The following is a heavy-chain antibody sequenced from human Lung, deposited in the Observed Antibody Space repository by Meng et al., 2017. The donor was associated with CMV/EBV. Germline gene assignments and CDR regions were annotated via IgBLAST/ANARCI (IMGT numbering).Heavy chain of an antibody. D-gene: IGHD6-19*01. V-gene: IGHV3-30-3*01. J-gene: IGHJ4*02. Sequence: FAFGSDAMHRVRQDQGKGLEWVAVISYDGSNKYYADSVKGRFTISRDNSKNTLYLQMNSLRAEDTAVYYCARAQTRYSSGWYEGFDYWGQGTLVTVSS. CDR1: FAFGSDA. CDR2: ISYDGSNK. CDR3: ARAQTRYSSGWYEGFDY.